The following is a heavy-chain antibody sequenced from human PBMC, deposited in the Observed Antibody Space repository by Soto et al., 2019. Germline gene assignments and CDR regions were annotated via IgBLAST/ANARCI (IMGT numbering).Heavy chain of an antibody. CDR1: GGTVSNSA. CDR3: VRGRRWTTVEY. J-gene: IGHJ4*02. V-gene: IGHV1-69*01. Sequence: QVQLVQSGAEVRKPGSSVKVSCKASGGTVSNSAISWLLQAPGHGLEWMGGIIPIFGPAVYARKFLGRVAITADESTSTAYIELSAVGSEYTAVDYCVRGRRWTTVEYWGQGTLVTVS. CDR2: IIPIFGPA. D-gene: IGHD1-1*01.